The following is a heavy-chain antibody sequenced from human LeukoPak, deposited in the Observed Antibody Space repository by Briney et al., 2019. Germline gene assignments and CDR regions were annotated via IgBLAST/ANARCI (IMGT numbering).Heavy chain of an antibody. CDR3: ARGGSKTAATFDY. CDR2: IYTSGST. D-gene: IGHD2-15*01. Sequence: PSQTLSLTCTVSGGSISSGSYYWSWIRQPAGKGLEWIGRIYTSGSTNYNPSLKSRVTMSVDTSKNQFSLQLNSVTAADTAVYYCARGGSKTAATFDYWGQGTLVTV. CDR1: GGSISSGSYY. J-gene: IGHJ4*02. V-gene: IGHV4-61*02.